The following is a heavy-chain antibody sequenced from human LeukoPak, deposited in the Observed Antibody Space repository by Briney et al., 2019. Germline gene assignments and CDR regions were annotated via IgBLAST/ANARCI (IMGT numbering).Heavy chain of an antibody. V-gene: IGHV4-39*07. J-gene: IGHJ5*02. CDR3: ARVGYYGSGSLNWFDP. Sequence: SETLSLTCTVSGGSISSSSYYWGWIRQPPEKGLEWIGSIYYSGTTYYNPSLKSRVTISVDTSKNQFSLNLSSVTAADTAVYYCARVGYYGSGSLNWFDPWGQGTLVTVSS. CDR2: IYYSGTT. CDR1: GGSISSSSYY. D-gene: IGHD3-10*01.